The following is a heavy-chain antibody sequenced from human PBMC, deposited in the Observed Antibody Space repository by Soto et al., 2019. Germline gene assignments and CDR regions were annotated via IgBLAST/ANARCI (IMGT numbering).Heavy chain of an antibody. CDR2: IIPMVGLA. V-gene: IGHV1-69*04. CDR3: AREALVGGFIITEYYFDH. D-gene: IGHD3-10*01. J-gene: IGHJ4*02. CDR1: GGTFRTYP. Sequence: QVQLVQSGAEVKKPGSSVKVSCKASGGTFRTYPISWVRQTPGQGLEWMGRIIPMVGLANYAQKFQGRVTITAENSTRTAIMELRSTSSEDTALYYCAREALVGGFIITEYYFDHWGQGTLVTVSS.